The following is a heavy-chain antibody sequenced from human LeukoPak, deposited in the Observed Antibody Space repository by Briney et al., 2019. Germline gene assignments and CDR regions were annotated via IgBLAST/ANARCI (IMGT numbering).Heavy chain of an antibody. Sequence: GESLKISCKGSGYSFATYWIGWVRQMPGKGLEWMGIIYPGDSDTRYSPSFQGQGTISVDKSINTAYLQWSSLKASDTAMYYCASRKKGMATTGFDYWGQGTLVTVSS. CDR1: GYSFATYW. D-gene: IGHD5-24*01. CDR2: IYPGDSDT. CDR3: ASRKKGMATTGFDY. J-gene: IGHJ4*02. V-gene: IGHV5-51*01.